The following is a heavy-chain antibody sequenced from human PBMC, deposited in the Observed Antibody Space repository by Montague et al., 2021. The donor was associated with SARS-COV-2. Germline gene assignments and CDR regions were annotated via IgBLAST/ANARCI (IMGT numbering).Heavy chain of an antibody. D-gene: IGHD3-22*01. CDR3: AREYFDNSGMGHY. Sequence: SLRLSCAASGFTFSSYWMSWVRQAPGKGLEWVANIKEDGSEKKYVGSVKGRFTISRDNAKDSLYLQMNSLRAEDTAVYYCAREYFDNSGMGHYWGQGTPVTVSS. CDR2: IKEDGSEK. V-gene: IGHV3-7*01. J-gene: IGHJ4*02. CDR1: GFTFSSYW.